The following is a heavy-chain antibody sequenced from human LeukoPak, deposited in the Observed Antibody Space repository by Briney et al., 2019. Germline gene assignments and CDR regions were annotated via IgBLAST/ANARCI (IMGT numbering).Heavy chain of an antibody. J-gene: IGHJ1*01. Sequence: GGSLRLSCAASGFTFSSYAMSWVRQAPGKGLEWVSAISGSGGSTYYADSVKGRFTISRDNSKNTLYLQMNSLRAEDTAVYYCANDIVVVPAAAQYFQHWGQGTLVTVSS. CDR1: GFTFSSYA. CDR2: ISGSGGST. CDR3: ANDIVVVPAAAQYFQH. V-gene: IGHV3-23*01. D-gene: IGHD2-2*01.